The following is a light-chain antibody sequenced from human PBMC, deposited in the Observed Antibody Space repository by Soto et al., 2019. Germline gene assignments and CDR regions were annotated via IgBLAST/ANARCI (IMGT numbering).Light chain of an antibody. J-gene: IGKJ1*01. V-gene: IGKV3-20*01. CDR1: QSLSSSY. Sequence: EIVLTQSPGTLSLSPGERATLSCTASQSLSSSYLAWYQQKPGQAPRLLIYGESGRATGIPDRFSGGGSGADFALTISRLEPGDSAIYYCQQYGTSPQTFGQGTKVEIK. CDR3: QQYGTSPQT. CDR2: GES.